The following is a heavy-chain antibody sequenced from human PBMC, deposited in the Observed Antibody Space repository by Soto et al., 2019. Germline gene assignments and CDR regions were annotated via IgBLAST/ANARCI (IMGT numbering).Heavy chain of an antibody. CDR2: INSGNGNT. D-gene: IGHD3-16*01. Sequence: ASVKVSCKACGYSITNYAMHWVRQAPAQRLEWMGWINSGNGNTRYSQKFQGRVTITRDTSASTAYMELRSLRSNDTAIYYCAMVDVYVTPSPQDVWGQGTTVTVSS. V-gene: IGHV1-3*01. CDR3: AMVDVYVTPSPQDV. J-gene: IGHJ6*02. CDR1: GYSITNYA.